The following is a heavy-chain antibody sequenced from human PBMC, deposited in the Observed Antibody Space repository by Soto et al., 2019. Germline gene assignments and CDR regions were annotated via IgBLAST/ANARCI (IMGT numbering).Heavy chain of an antibody. CDR3: AIEYRMVPNYYYYGRDV. J-gene: IGHJ6*02. CDR2: IYYSGST. Sequence: PSETLSLTCTVSGGSISSGGYYWSWIRQHPGKGLEWIGYIYYSGSTYYNSSLKSRVTISADTSKNQFSLKLSSVTAADTAVYYCAIEYRMVPNYYYYGRDVWGQGTTVT. V-gene: IGHV4-31*03. D-gene: IGHD2-8*01. CDR1: GGSISSGGYY.